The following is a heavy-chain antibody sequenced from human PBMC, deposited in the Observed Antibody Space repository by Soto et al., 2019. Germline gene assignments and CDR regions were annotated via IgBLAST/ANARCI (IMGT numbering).Heavy chain of an antibody. CDR3: ARLGYSGYDFYRRDLDY. CDR2: ISAYNGNT. CDR1: GYTFTSYG. V-gene: IGHV1-18*01. Sequence: QVQLVQSGAEVKKPGASVKVSCKASGYTFTSYGISWVRQAPGQGLEWMGWISAYNGNTNYAQKLQGRVTMTTDTSXSXXYMELRSLRSDDTAVYYCARLGYSGYDFYRRDLDYWGQGTLVTVSS. D-gene: IGHD5-12*01. J-gene: IGHJ4*02.